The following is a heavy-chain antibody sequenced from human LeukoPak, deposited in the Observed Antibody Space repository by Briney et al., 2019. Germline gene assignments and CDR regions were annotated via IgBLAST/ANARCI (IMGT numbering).Heavy chain of an antibody. CDR3: AIASGYAQSRFDP. CDR2: IYYSGST. CDR1: GGSISSGGYS. Sequence: SQTLSLTCAVSGGSISSGGYSWSWIRQPPGKGLEWIGYIYYSGSTNYNPSLKSRATISVDTSKNQFSLKLSSVTAADTAVYYCAIASGYAQSRFDPWGQGTLVTVSS. V-gene: IGHV4-30-4*07. J-gene: IGHJ5*02. D-gene: IGHD5-12*01.